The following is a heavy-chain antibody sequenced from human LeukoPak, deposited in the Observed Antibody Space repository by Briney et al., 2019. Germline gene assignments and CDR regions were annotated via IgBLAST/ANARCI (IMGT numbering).Heavy chain of an antibody. CDR3: AKPLSSAAGQRRFYFDY. CDR1: GFTSSSYA. J-gene: IGHJ4*02. V-gene: IGHV3-23*01. D-gene: IGHD6-13*01. Sequence: GGSLRLSCAASGFTSSSYAMSWVRQAPGKGLEWVSAISGSGGSTYYADSVKGRFTISRDNSKNTLYLQMNSLRAEDTAVYYCAKPLSSAAGQRRFYFDYWGQGTLVTVSS. CDR2: ISGSGGST.